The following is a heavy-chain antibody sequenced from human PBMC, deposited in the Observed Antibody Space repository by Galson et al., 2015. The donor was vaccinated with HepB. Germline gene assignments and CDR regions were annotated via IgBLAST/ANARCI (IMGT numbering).Heavy chain of an antibody. CDR1: GGTFSSYA. CDR2: IIPIFGTA. V-gene: IGHV1-69*06. J-gene: IGHJ4*02. D-gene: IGHD3-16*02. Sequence: SVKVSCKASGGTFSSYAISWVRQAPGQGLEWMGGIIPIFGTANYAQKFQGRVTITADKSTSTAYMELSSLRSEDTAVYYCARELGPMITFGGVILWGQGTLVTVSS. CDR3: ARELGPMITFGGVIL.